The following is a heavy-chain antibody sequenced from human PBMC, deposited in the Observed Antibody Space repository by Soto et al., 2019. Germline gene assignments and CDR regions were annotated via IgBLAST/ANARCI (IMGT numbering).Heavy chain of an antibody. CDR2: IKTKSEGEAT. D-gene: IGHD2-15*01. CDR3: TTGSVEGV. J-gene: IGHJ6*02. Sequence: EVQLVESGGGLVKPGGSLRLSCAASDFTISNAWMNWVRQAPGKGLEWVGRIKTKSEGEATDYAAPLKGRFTISRDESKNTLFLQMNSLKTEDTAVYYCTTGSVEGVWGQGATVTVSS. CDR1: DFTISNAW. V-gene: IGHV3-15*07.